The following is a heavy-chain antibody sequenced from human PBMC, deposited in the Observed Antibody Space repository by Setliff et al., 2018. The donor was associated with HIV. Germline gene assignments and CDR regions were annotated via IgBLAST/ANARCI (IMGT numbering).Heavy chain of an antibody. CDR1: DYSISSGYD. V-gene: IGHV4-38-2*02. CDR2: ISHNGNT. J-gene: IGHJ4*02. CDR3: ARLHPTTYYYDSSGYYADF. D-gene: IGHD3-22*01. Sequence: PETLSLTCIVSDYSISSGYDWGWIRQPPGKGLEWLGSISHNGNTYYNPSLKSRVTISVDTSKNQFSLKLNSVTAADTAVYYCARLHPTTYYYDSSGYYADFWGQGTLVTVSS.